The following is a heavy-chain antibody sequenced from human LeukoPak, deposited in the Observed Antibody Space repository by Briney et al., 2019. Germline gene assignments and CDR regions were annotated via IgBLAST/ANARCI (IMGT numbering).Heavy chain of an antibody. CDR3: ARGGGGHSSSWYPDAFDI. V-gene: IGHV1-3*01. J-gene: IGHJ3*02. CDR2: INAVNGNT. D-gene: IGHD6-13*01. Sequence: ASVKVSCKAYGYTLSTYTMHWVRQAPGQSLEWMGWINAVNGNTKYSQTFQGRVTITRDTSASTAYMELSSLRSEDTAVYYCARGGGGHSSSWYPDAFDIWGQGTMVTVSS. CDR1: GYTLSTYT.